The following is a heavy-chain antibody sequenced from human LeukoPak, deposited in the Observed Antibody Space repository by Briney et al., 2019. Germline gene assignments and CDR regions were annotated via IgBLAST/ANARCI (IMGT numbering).Heavy chain of an antibody. D-gene: IGHD4-17*01. J-gene: IGHJ2*01. CDR2: ISSSSSFK. Sequence: GGSLRLSCAASGFTFSKAWMSWVRQAPGKRLEWVSSISSSSSFKQYADSAKGRFTISRDNAKNSLYLQMSGLRGEDTAVYYCARDLGSGDYLRKYFDLWGRGTLVAVSS. CDR3: ARDLGSGDYLRKYFDL. V-gene: IGHV3-21*06. CDR1: GFTFSKAW.